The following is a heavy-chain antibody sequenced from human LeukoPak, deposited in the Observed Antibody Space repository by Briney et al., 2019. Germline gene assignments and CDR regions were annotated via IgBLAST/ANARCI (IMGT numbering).Heavy chain of an antibody. V-gene: IGHV4-34*01. CDR2: INHSGST. D-gene: IGHD3-9*01. CDR3: AREPTLLRYFDWTYYFDY. Sequence: PSETLSLTCAVYGGSFSGYYWSWIRQPPGKGLEGIGEINHSGSTNYNPSLNSLVNISVDTSKNQFSLKLSSVTAADTAVSYCAREPTLLRYFDWTYYFDYWGQGTLVTVSS. J-gene: IGHJ4*02. CDR1: GGSFSGYY.